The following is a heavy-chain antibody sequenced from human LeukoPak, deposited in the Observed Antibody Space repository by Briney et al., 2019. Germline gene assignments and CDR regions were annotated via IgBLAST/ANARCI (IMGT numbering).Heavy chain of an antibody. D-gene: IGHD2-15*01. V-gene: IGHV4-61*01. CDR2: IYYSGST. CDR3: ARGKGYCSGGSCYDY. Sequence: SETLSLTCTVSGGSISSSSYYWSWIRQPPGKGLEWIGYIYYSGSTNYNPSLKSRVTISVDTSKNQFSLKLSSVTAADTAVYYCARGKGYCSGGSCYDYWGQGTLVTVSS. CDR1: GGSISSSSYY. J-gene: IGHJ4*02.